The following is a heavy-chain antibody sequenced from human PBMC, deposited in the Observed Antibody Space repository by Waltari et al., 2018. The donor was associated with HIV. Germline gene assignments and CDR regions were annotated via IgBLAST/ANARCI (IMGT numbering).Heavy chain of an antibody. CDR1: GFTFISYR. CDR3: AKDRCTNGVGYTGANWFDP. CDR2: ISDDGSNK. Sequence: QVQLVESGGGVVQPGRSLRLALAAPGFTFISYRLHCVCQATVMALEWVAVISDDGSNKYYADSLKGRFTISRDNSKNTLYLQMNSLRAEDTAVYYCAKDRCTNGVGYTGANWFDPGGQATLVTVSS. D-gene: IGHD2-8*01. J-gene: IGHJ5*02. V-gene: IGHV3-30*18.